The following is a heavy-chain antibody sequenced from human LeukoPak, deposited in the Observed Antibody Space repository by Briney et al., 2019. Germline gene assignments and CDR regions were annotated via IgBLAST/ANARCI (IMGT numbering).Heavy chain of an antibody. D-gene: IGHD2-21*02. CDR2: ISFDGSKE. CDR3: AKDLNLYCDGDCSLVDH. V-gene: IGHV3-30*18. Sequence: GGSLRLSCAASGFTFSSYGMHWVRQAPGKGLEWVAVISFDGSKEAFADSVKGRFTISRDNSKNTLYLQMNSLRVEDTAFYYCAKDLNLYCDGDCSLVDHWAQGTLVTVSS. J-gene: IGHJ4*02. CDR1: GFTFSSYG.